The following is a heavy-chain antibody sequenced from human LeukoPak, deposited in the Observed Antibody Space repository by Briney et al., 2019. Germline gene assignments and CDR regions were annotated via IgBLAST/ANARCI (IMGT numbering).Heavy chain of an antibody. CDR1: GFTFSSYG. J-gene: IGHJ4*02. D-gene: IGHD3-10*01. CDR2: IGGSSGST. CDR3: ANVAFYYASGTYV. V-gene: IGHV3-23*01. Sequence: GGSLRLFCAASGFTFSSYGIHWVRRAPGKGLEWVSSIGGSSGSTYYADSVKGRFTISRENSKNTLYLQMNSLRAEDTAVYYCANVAFYYASGTYVWGQGTLVTVSS.